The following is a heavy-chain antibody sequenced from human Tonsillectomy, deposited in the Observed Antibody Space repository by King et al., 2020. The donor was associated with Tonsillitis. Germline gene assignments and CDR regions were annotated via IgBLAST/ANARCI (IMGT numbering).Heavy chain of an antibody. CDR3: ARARFGYYMDV. D-gene: IGHD3-10*01. J-gene: IGHJ6*03. CDR1: GGSISSYY. V-gene: IGHV4-59*01. CDR2: ISYSGST. Sequence: QLQESGPGLVKPSETLSLTCTVSGGSISSYYWSWIRQPPGRGLEGIGYISYSGSTNYNPSLKSRGTISVDTSKNQFSLKLSSVTAADTAVYYCARARFGYYMDVWGKGTTVTVAS.